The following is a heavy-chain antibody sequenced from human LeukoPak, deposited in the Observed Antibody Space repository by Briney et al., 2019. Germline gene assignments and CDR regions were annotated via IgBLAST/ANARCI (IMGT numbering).Heavy chain of an antibody. CDR2: IYPGDSDT. Sequence: GASLEISCKGSGYSFTSYWIGWVRQLPGKGLEWMGIIYPGDSDTRYSTSFQGQVTISADKSISTAYLQWSSLKASDTAMYYCARLGRLLWFGELWGQGTLVTVSS. J-gene: IGHJ4*02. CDR1: GYSFTSYW. D-gene: IGHD3-10*01. V-gene: IGHV5-51*01. CDR3: ARLGRLLWFGEL.